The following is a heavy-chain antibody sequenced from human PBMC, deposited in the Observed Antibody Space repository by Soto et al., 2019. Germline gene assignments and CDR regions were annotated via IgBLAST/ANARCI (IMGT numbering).Heavy chain of an antibody. CDR1: GGTFRTAA. Sequence: QVQLEQSGAEVKKPGSSVKVSCKASGGTFRTAAISWVRQAPGQGLEWMGGIMPVFRTPDYAQKFQGRVTITADESTNTAYMELSGLRSDDTAVYYCARDNDRPQLGGNYYYXLDXXXXXXXITVSS. CDR2: IMPVFRTP. J-gene: IGHJ6*04. V-gene: IGHV1-69*12. CDR3: ARDNDRPQLGGNYYYXLDX. D-gene: IGHD2-8*01.